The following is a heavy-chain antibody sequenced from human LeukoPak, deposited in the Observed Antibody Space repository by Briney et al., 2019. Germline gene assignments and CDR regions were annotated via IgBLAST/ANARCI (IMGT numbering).Heavy chain of an antibody. CDR1: GFSFSNYA. CDR2: ISRSGDNT. CDR3: VKEKSNSWYDAFDI. V-gene: IGHV3-23*01. D-gene: IGHD6-13*01. J-gene: IGHJ3*02. Sequence: PGGSLRLSCAASGFSFSNYAMSWVRQPPGKGLEWVSAISRSGDNTYYAESVKGRFTIPRDNSQNTLYLQLSSLRAADTALYYCVKEKSNSWYDAFDIWAQGTMVTVSS.